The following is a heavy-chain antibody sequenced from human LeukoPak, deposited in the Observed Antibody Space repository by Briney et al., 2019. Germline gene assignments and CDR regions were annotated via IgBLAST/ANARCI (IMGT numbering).Heavy chain of an antibody. V-gene: IGHV1-18*04. J-gene: IGHJ4*02. Sequence: GASVKVSCKASGYTFTGYYMHWVRQAPGQGLEWMGWISPDIGNTTSAQQFQGRVILTTDTLTSTAYMDLRSLRSDDTAVYYCARRDSNTAFDYWGQGTQVSVSS. D-gene: IGHD5-18*01. CDR1: GYTFTGYY. CDR3: ARRDSNTAFDY. CDR2: ISPDIGNT.